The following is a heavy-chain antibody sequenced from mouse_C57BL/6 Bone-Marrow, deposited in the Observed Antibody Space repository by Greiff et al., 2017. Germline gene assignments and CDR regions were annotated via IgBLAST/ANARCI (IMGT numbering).Heavy chain of an antibody. D-gene: IGHD1-1*01. CDR2: IYPGDGDT. J-gene: IGHJ2*01. CDR1: GYAFSSSW. CDR3: AFITTVEDFDD. Sequence: QVQLQQSGPELVKPGASVKISCKASGYAFSSSWMNWVKQRPGTGLEWIGRIYPGDGDTNYNGKFKGQATLTADQSSSTAYMQLSSLTSEDSAVYFCAFITTVEDFDDWGQGTTLTVSS. V-gene: IGHV1-82*01.